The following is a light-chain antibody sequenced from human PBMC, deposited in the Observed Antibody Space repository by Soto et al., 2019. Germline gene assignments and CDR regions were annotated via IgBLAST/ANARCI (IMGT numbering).Light chain of an antibody. V-gene: IGKV3-20*01. CDR1: QRVSSRY. Sequence: EIVLTQSPGTLSLSPGERATLSCRASQRVSSRYLAWYQQKPGQAPRLLIYGASSRASGIPDRFSGSGSGTYFTITISRLEPEDFAVYYYQQYGSSPLTFGGGTKVEIK. CDR3: QQYGSSPLT. CDR2: GAS. J-gene: IGKJ4*01.